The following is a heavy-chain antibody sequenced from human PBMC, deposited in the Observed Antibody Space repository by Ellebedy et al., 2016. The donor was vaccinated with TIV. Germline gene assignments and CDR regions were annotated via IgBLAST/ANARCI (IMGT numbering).Heavy chain of an antibody. Sequence: GESLKISXAASGFTFSSNYTSWVRQAPGKGLEWVSVIYSGGSTYYADSVKGRFTISRDNSKNTLYLQMNSLRAEDTAVYYCARVIAVAGMDIEYFDYWGQGTLVTVSS. CDR1: GFTFSSNY. J-gene: IGHJ4*02. CDR2: IYSGGST. CDR3: ARVIAVAGMDIEYFDY. V-gene: IGHV3-53*01. D-gene: IGHD6-19*01.